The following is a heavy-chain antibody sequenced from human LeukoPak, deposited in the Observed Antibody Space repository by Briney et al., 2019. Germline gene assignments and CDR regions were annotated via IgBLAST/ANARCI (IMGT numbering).Heavy chain of an antibody. Sequence: SETLSLTCTVSGASVGSAGYYWSWIRQPPGGGLEWIGYIYYIRNTNYNPSLKSRVTMSLDPSKNQFSLKLTSVIAADTAVYYCARTQSQSGSYRYYFGYWGQGTLVTVSS. CDR1: GASVGSAGYY. CDR3: ARTQSQSGSYRYYFGY. J-gene: IGHJ4*02. V-gene: IGHV4-61*08. D-gene: IGHD3-16*02. CDR2: IYYIRNT.